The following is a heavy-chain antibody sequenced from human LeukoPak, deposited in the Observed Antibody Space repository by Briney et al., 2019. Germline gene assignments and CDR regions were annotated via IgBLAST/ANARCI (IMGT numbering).Heavy chain of an antibody. Sequence: GASVTVSCKASGYTFTGYYMHWVRQAPGQGLEWMGWINPNSGGTNYPQKFQGRVTMTRETSISTAYMELSRLRSDDTAVYYCARPGPLTAGTGIGWYNWFDPWGQGTLVTVSS. J-gene: IGHJ5*02. CDR3: ARPGPLTAGTGIGWYNWFDP. CDR2: INPNSGGT. V-gene: IGHV1-2*02. D-gene: IGHD6-13*01. CDR1: GYTFTGYY.